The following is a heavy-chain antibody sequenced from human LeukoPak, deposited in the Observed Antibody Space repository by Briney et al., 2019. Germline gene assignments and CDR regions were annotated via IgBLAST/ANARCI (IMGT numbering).Heavy chain of an antibody. CDR3: ARDWGYDSGTYCVY. CDR2: ISYTGKKR. V-gene: IGHV3-30*03. Sequence: GRSLRLSCAASGFTFSSYVMRWVRQAPGKGLEWGAVISYTGKKRFYADSVKGRFTISRDNSKNTVDLQMNSLRAEDMAVYYCARDWGYDSGTYCVYWGQGTLVTVSS. J-gene: IGHJ4*02. CDR1: GFTFSSYV. D-gene: IGHD3-10*01.